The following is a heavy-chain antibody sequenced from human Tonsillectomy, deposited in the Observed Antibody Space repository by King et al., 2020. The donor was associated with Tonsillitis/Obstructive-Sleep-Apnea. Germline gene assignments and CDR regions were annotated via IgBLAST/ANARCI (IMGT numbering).Heavy chain of an antibody. V-gene: IGHV5-10-1*01. J-gene: IGHJ4*02. D-gene: IGHD2-2*01. CDR2: IDPSDSYT. Sequence: QLVQSGAEVKKPGESLRISCKGSGYSFTSYWISWVRQMPGKGLEWMGRIDPSDSYTNYSPSFQGHVTISADKSISTAYLQGSSLKASDTAMYYCARRGYCSSTSCYAFDYWGQGTLVTVSS. CDR3: ARRGYCSSTSCYAFDY. CDR1: GYSFTSYW.